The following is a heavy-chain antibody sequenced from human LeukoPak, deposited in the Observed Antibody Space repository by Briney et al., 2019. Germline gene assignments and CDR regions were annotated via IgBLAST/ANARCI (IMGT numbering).Heavy chain of an antibody. CDR2: IIPILGIA. D-gene: IGHD3-10*01. CDR3: ARGGITMVRGVNGNNWFDP. J-gene: IGHJ5*02. Sequence: SVKVSCKASGGTFSSYTISWVLQAPGQGLEWMGRIIPILGIANYAQKFQGRVTIPADKSTSTAYMELSSLRSEDTAVYYCARGGITMVRGVNGNNWFDPWGQGTLVTVSS. CDR1: GGTFSSYT. V-gene: IGHV1-69*02.